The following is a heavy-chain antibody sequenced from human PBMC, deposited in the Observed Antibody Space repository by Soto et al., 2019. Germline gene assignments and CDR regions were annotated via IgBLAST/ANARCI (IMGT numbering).Heavy chain of an antibody. Sequence: PVGSLRLSCAASGFSFGNYAMTWVRQVPGKGLEWVSSISGSGGRTYYADSVKGRFTIARDHSKNTLYLQMNSLRAEDTAVYFCAKDSWGGTGSGWSHYSWGQGTQVTVSS. CDR1: GFSFGNYA. CDR3: AKDSWGGTGSGWSHYS. V-gene: IGHV3-23*01. CDR2: ISGSGGRT. J-gene: IGHJ4*02. D-gene: IGHD6-19*01.